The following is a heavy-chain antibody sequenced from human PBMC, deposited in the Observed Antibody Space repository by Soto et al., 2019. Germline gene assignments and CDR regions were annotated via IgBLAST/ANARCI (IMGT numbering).Heavy chain of an antibody. D-gene: IGHD6-19*01. CDR2: IYPGDSDT. CDR3: ASRALAMAEYGMDV. Sequence: AEALNISCEGSGYSFTSYWIGWVRQMAGKGLEWMGIIYPGDSDTRYSPSFQGQVTISADKSISTAYLQWSSLKASDTAMYYCASRALAMAEYGMDVWGQGTTVTVSS. V-gene: IGHV5-51*01. CDR1: GYSFTSYW. J-gene: IGHJ6*02.